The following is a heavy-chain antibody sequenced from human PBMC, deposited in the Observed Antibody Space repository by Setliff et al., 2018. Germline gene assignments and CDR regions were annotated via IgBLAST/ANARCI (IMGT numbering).Heavy chain of an antibody. CDR3: SRGRAGHSGH. J-gene: IGHJ4*02. Sequence: SETLSLTCTVSGGSISSHYWSWIRQPPGKGLEWIGYIYYSRSTNDNPSLKSRVTISVDTSKNQFSLKLSSVTAADTAGYYCSRGRAGHSGHWGQGTLVTVSS. D-gene: IGHD6-19*01. V-gene: IGHV4-59*11. CDR2: IYYSRST. CDR1: GGSISSHY.